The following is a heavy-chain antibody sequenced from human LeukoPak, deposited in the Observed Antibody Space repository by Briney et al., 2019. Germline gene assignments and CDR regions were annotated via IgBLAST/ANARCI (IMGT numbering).Heavy chain of an antibody. Sequence: GGSLRLSXAASGFTFSSYAMSWVRQAPGKGLEWVSTISGSAASTYYADSVKGRFTISRDNSENTFYLQMNSLRAEDTAVYYCAKPPPPGCSSATCSLFDYWGQGTLVTVSS. CDR1: GFTFSSYA. D-gene: IGHD2-2*01. J-gene: IGHJ4*02. CDR3: AKPPPPGCSSATCSLFDY. V-gene: IGHV3-23*01. CDR2: ISGSAAST.